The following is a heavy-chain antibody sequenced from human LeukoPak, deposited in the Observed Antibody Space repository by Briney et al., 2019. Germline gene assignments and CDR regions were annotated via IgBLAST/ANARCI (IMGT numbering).Heavy chain of an antibody. Sequence: PGGSLRLSCAASGFTFSSYSMNWVRQAPGKGLEWVPSISSSSSYIYYADSVKGRFTISRDNAKNSLYLQMNSLRAEDTAVYYCAKDPPGRVRGVGFDYWGQGTLVTVSS. CDR3: AKDPPGRVRGVGFDY. CDR1: GFTFSSYS. J-gene: IGHJ4*02. CDR2: ISSSSSYI. V-gene: IGHV3-21*01. D-gene: IGHD3-10*01.